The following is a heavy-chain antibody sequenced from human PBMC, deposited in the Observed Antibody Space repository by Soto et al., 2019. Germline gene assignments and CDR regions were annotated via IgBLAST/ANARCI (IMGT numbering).Heavy chain of an antibody. Sequence: GGSLRLSCAASGLTLSSCAMRWVRQAPGQGLEWVSTISGGGGNTYYADSVKGRFTISRDNSKSTLYLQMNSLRAEDTAVYYCAKGGYDSSGHSLYQFDSWRQGTLVTVSS. CDR2: ISGGGGNT. D-gene: IGHD3-22*01. J-gene: IGHJ4*02. V-gene: IGHV3-23*01. CDR3: AKGGYDSSGHSLYQFDS. CDR1: GLTLSSCA.